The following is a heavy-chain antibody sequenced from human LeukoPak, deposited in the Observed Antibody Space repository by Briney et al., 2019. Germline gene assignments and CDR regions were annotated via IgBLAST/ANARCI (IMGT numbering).Heavy chain of an antibody. CDR1: GGSFSGYY. J-gene: IGHJ4*02. CDR2: INHSGST. Sequence: APETLSLTCAVYGGSFSGYYWSWIRQPPGKGLEWIGEINHSGSTNYNPSLKSRVTISVDASKNQFSLKLSSVTAADTAVYYCARGGRAATYWGQGTLVTVSS. V-gene: IGHV4-34*01. CDR3: ARGGRAATY. D-gene: IGHD2-15*01.